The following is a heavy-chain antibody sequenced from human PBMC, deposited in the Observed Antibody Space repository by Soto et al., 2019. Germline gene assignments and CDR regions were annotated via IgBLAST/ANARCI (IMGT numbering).Heavy chain of an antibody. CDR3: ARGRYCLTGRCFPNWFDS. Sequence: PSETLSLTCAVYGGSFSGYYWSWIRQSPEKGLEWIGENNHSGSTNYSPSLKSRVTISVDTSKNQFSLKLNSVTAADTAVYFCARGRYCLTGRCFPNWFDSWGQGALVTVSS. CDR1: GGSFSGYY. CDR2: NNHSGST. D-gene: IGHD7-27*01. V-gene: IGHV4-34*01. J-gene: IGHJ5*01.